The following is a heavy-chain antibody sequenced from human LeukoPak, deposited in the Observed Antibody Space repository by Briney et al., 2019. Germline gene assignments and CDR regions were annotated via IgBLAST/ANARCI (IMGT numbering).Heavy chain of an antibody. CDR1: GFTFSSYA. V-gene: IGHV3-30*04. J-gene: IGHJ4*02. CDR3: ARVFSIRFGELFSRIFDY. Sequence: GGSLRLSCAASGFTFSSYAMSWVRQAPGKGLEWVAVISYDGSNKYYADSVKGRFTISRDNSKNTLYLQMNSLRAEDTAVYYCARVFSIRFGELFSRIFDYWGQGTLVNVSS. CDR2: ISYDGSNK. D-gene: IGHD3-10*01.